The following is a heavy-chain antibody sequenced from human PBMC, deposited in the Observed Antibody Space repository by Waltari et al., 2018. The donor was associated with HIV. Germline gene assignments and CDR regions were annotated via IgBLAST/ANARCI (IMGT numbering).Heavy chain of an antibody. CDR2: ISDMAFST. J-gene: IGHJ3*02. CDR1: GFIFSSSA. CDR3: ARNHTGNNWATYDI. D-gene: IGHD1-1*01. V-gene: IGHV3-23*01. Sequence: EEQLLESGGGLAQPGGSLRLSCAASGFIFSSSAMTWVRQAPGKGREGVSGISDMAFSTNYADSGKGRFTISRDNSKNTLYLQMNSLRVEDTAVYYCARNHTGNNWATYDIWGQGTMVTVSS.